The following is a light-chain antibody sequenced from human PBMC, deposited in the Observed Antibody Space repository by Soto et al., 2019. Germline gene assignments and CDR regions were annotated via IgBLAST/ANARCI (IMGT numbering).Light chain of an antibody. V-gene: IGKV4-1*01. Sequence: DIVMTQSPDSLAVSLGERATINCKSSQSVLYSSNNKNYLAWYQQKPGQPPKLLIYWASTRESGVPDRFSGSGSGTDFTLTISSLQAGDVAVYYCQQYYNTPSSFGGGTKVEI. CDR1: QSVLYSSNNKNY. J-gene: IGKJ4*01. CDR2: WAS. CDR3: QQYYNTPSS.